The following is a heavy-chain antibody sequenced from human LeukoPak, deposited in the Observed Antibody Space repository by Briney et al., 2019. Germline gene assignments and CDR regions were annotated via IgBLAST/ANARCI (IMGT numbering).Heavy chain of an antibody. Sequence: PSETLSLTCTVSGGSISSYYWSWIRQPPGKGLEWIGYIYYSGSTNYNPSLKSRVTISVDTSKNQFSLKLSSVTAADTAVYYCARNPNPPDYGDYPWGQGTLVTVSS. CDR3: ARNPNPPDYGDYP. J-gene: IGHJ5*02. CDR2: IYYSGST. D-gene: IGHD4-17*01. V-gene: IGHV4-59*01. CDR1: GGSISSYY.